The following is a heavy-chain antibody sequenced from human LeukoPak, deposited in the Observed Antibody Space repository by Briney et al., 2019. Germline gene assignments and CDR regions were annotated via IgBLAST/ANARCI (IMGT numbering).Heavy chain of an antibody. Sequence: PSETLSLTCTVSGYSISSGYYWGWIRQPPGKGLEWIGGISHSGNTYYNPSLKSRVTMSVDTSKNQFSLKLSSVTAADTAVYYCAREGYSSGWALDYWGQGTLVTVSS. V-gene: IGHV4-38-2*02. CDR1: GYSISSGYY. CDR3: AREGYSSGWALDY. J-gene: IGHJ4*02. CDR2: ISHSGNT. D-gene: IGHD6-19*01.